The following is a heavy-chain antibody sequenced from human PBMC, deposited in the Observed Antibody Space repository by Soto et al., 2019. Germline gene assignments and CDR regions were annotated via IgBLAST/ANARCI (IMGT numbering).Heavy chain of an antibody. J-gene: IGHJ5*02. CDR1: GFTFRSFT. V-gene: IGHV3-21*01. CDR2: ISSNSAYI. CDR3: TRDASRDSSARGWFDP. Sequence: GGSLRLSCAASGFTFRSFTMNWVRQAPGKGLEWVSTISSNSAYIYYTDALRGRFTISRDNAKNSLHLQMNNLRAEDTAVYYCTRDASRDSSARGWFDPWGPGTLVTVSS. D-gene: IGHD6-13*01.